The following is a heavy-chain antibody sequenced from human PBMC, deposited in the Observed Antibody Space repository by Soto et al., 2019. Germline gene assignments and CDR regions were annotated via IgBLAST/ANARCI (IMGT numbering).Heavy chain of an antibody. V-gene: IGHV4-4*02. CDR1: SGSISSGTW. CDR3: VRHGGVRCDT. J-gene: IGHJ5*02. Sequence: QVQLQESGPGLVKPSGTISLTCVVSSGSISSGTWWSWVRQPPGKGLEWIGPVADTGSTIYNPSLGSRVGTSVDKSTSLSSLALRAVTPADTALYYCVRHGGVRCDTWGQGALVTVSA. D-gene: IGHD2-8*02. CDR2: VADTGST.